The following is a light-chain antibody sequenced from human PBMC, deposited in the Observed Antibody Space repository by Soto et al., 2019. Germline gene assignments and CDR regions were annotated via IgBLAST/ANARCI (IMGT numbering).Light chain of an antibody. Sequence: DMPMTQSPTTLSASVGDRVTITCRASQNIRSWLAWYQQKPGKAPKVLIYHASTLESGVPSRFSGSGFGTEFPLTISSLQPDDFATYFCQHYNGYFGQGTKLQIK. CDR2: HAS. CDR3: QHYNGY. J-gene: IGKJ2*01. CDR1: QNIRSW. V-gene: IGKV1-5*01.